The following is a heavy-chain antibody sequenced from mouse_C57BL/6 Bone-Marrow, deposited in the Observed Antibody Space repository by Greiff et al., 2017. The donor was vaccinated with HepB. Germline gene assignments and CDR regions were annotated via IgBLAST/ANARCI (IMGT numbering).Heavy chain of an antibody. V-gene: IGHV2-6*01. CDR2: IWGVGST. CDR3: ARAAYYYGSSDAMDY. J-gene: IGHJ4*01. D-gene: IGHD1-1*01. CDR1: GFSLTSYG. Sequence: VQLQESGPGLVAPSQSLSITCTVSGFSLTSYGVDWVRQSPGKGLEWLGVIWGVGSTNYNSALKSRLSISKDNSKSQVFLKMNSLQTDDTAMYYCARAAYYYGSSDAMDYWGQGTSVTVSS.